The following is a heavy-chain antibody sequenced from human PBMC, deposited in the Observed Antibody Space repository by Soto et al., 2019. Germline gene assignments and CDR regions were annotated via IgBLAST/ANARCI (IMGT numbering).Heavy chain of an antibody. CDR1: GDTSTSYY. V-gene: IGHV4-59*01. J-gene: IGHJ5*01. D-gene: IGHD3-22*01. Sequence: SETLSLTCTVSGDTSTSYYWGWIRQAPGKGLEWIGHIHNSGTSTHNPSLNGRATISIDMSKKQFSLKLTSLTSADTAVYYCARDFYDSVGYTWFDSWSQGTLVTVSS. CDR3: ARDFYDSVGYTWFDS. CDR2: IHNSGTS.